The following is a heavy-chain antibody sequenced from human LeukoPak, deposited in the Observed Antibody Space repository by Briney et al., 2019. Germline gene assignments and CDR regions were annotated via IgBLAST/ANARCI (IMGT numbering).Heavy chain of an antibody. J-gene: IGHJ3*02. V-gene: IGHV1-8*01. CDR3: AVNYYDSSTRVAFDI. CDR2: MNPNSGNT. Sequence: GASVKVSCKASGYTFTSYDINWVRQATGQGLEWMGWMNPNSGNTGYAQKFQGRVTMTRNTSISTAYMELSSLRSEDTAVYYCAVNYYDSSTRVAFDIWGQGTMVTVSS. D-gene: IGHD3-22*01. CDR1: GYTFTSYD.